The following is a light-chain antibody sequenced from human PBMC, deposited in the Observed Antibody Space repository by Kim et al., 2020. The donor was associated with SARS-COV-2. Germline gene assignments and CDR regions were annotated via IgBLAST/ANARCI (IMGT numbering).Light chain of an antibody. V-gene: IGKV2-30*01. Sequence: QPASISCSTSQGLVASDANTYLSWVQQRPGQSPWRLIYKISNRDSGVPDRFSGSGSGTDFTLQISRVEAEDVGIYYCMQGTHWRTFGQGTKVDIK. CDR2: KIS. CDR1: QGLVASDANTY. J-gene: IGKJ1*01. CDR3: MQGTHWRT.